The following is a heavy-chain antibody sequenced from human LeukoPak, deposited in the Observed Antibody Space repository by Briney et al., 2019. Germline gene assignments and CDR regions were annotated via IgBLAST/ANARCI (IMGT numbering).Heavy chain of an antibody. J-gene: IGHJ3*02. Sequence: PSETLSLTCTVSGGSISSGSYYWSWIRQPAGKGLEWIGRIYTSGSTNYNPSLKSRVTISVDTSKNQFSLKLSSVTAADTAVYYCARLHILTGPADAFDIWGQGTMVTVSS. CDR3: ARLHILTGPADAFDI. V-gene: IGHV4-61*02. CDR1: GGSISSGSYY. CDR2: IYTSGST. D-gene: IGHD3-9*01.